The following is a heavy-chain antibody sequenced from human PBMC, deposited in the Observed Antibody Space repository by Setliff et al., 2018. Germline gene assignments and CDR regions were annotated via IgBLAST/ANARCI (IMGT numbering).Heavy chain of an antibody. Sequence: SETLSLTCAVSGDSISSGNWWTWVRQAPGKGLEWIGETSHSGSAHYNPSLRSRVTISVDKSKNHFSLKLTSVTAADTAVYYCTRGAVAGRGWFDPWGQGTQVTVS. J-gene: IGHJ5*02. D-gene: IGHD6-19*01. CDR3: TRGAVAGRGWFDP. CDR1: GDSISSGNW. CDR2: TSHSGSA. V-gene: IGHV4-4*02.